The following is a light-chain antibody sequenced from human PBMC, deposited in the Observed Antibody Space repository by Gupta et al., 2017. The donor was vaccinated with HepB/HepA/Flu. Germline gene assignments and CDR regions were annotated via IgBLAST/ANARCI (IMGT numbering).Light chain of an antibody. J-gene: IGLJ3*02. CDR1: SSNIGSNV. CDR3: AAWDNSLNGRV. CDR2: TNN. Sequence: QSVLTQPPSASGPTGQRVTISCSGSSSNIGSNVVNWYQQFPGTAPKLRIYTNNERPSGVPDRFSGSKSGTSASLAISGLQSEDEADYYCAAWDNSLNGRVFGGGTKLTVL. V-gene: IGLV1-44*01.